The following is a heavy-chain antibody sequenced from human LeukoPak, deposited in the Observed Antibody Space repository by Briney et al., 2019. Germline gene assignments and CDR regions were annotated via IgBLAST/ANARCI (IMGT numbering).Heavy chain of an antibody. V-gene: IGHV4-30-2*01. CDR2: IYHSGST. CDR1: GGSISSGGYS. J-gene: IGHJ4*02. CDR3: ARGTTYYYDSSGYFYFDY. D-gene: IGHD3-22*01. Sequence: SETLSLTCAVSGGSISSGGYSWSWIRQPPGKGLEWIGYIYHSGSTYYNPSLKSRVTISVDRSKNQFSLKLSSVTAADTAVYYCARGTTYYYDSSGYFYFDYRGQGTLVTVSS.